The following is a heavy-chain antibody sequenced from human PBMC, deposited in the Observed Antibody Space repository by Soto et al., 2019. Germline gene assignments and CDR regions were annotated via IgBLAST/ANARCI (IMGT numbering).Heavy chain of an antibody. CDR3: AKDAVSGDGVWLLDS. CDR1: GFTFRSYA. D-gene: IGHD4-17*01. V-gene: IGHV3-23*01. Sequence: VGSLRIACAASGFTFRSYAMSWARQAPGKGLEWVSSLLRSGSSTYYADSVKGRFTISSDISANSLYLQMDSLRAEDTAVYYCAKDAVSGDGVWLLDSWGQGTVVTVSS. CDR2: LLRSGSST. J-gene: IGHJ5*02.